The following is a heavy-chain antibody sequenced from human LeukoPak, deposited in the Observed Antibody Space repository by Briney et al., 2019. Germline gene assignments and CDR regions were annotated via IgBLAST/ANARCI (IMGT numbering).Heavy chain of an antibody. V-gene: IGHV5-51*01. Sequence: GESLKISCKGSGYTFTSFWIGWVRQLPGKGLEWMGIFYPDDSDTRYRPSFQGQVTISVDKSISTAYLQWSSLRASDTAMYYCARGGYYGSGRGWFDPWGQGTLVTVSS. CDR2: FYPDDSDT. CDR1: GYTFTSFW. CDR3: ARGGYYGSGRGWFDP. D-gene: IGHD3-10*01. J-gene: IGHJ5*02.